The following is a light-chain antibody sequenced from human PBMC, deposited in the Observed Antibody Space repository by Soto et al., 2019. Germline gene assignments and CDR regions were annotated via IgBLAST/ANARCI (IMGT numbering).Light chain of an antibody. J-gene: IGKJ4*02. CDR2: KAS. Sequence: EIEMTQSPSTLSASAGERVTFTCRASQSVSIWLAWYQQKPGKAPNLLIYKASTIQSGIPSRFSGSGSGTDFTLTISSLQPDDFATYYCQQYHTWLTFGGGTKVDIK. CDR3: QQYHTWLT. V-gene: IGKV1-5*03. CDR1: QSVSIW.